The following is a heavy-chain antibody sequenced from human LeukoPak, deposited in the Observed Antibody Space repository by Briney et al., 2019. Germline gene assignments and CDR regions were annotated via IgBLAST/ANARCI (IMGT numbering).Heavy chain of an antibody. V-gene: IGHV1-69*13. J-gene: IGHJ4*02. CDR3: ARRDYGSGSPYYFDY. D-gene: IGHD3-10*01. CDR2: IIPIFGTA. CDR1: GYTFTSYY. Sequence: SVKVSCKASGYTFTSYYMHWVRQAPGQGLEWMGGIIPIFGTANYAQKFQGRVTITADESTSTAYMELSSLRSEDTAVYYCARRDYGSGSPYYFDYWGQGTLVTVSS.